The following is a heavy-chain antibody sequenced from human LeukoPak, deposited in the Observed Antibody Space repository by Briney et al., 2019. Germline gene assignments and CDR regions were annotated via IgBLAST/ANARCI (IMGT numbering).Heavy chain of an antibody. CDR2: ISYDGSNK. V-gene: IGHV3-30-3*01. Sequence: GGSLGLSCAASGFTFSSYAMHWVRQAPGKELEWVAVISYDGSNKYYADSVKGRFTISRDNSKNTLYLKMNSLRAEDTAVYYCARDLGGPTTTGSLDYWGQGTLVTVSS. J-gene: IGHJ4*02. D-gene: IGHD2-8*01. CDR3: ARDLGGPTTTGSLDY. CDR1: GFTFSSYA.